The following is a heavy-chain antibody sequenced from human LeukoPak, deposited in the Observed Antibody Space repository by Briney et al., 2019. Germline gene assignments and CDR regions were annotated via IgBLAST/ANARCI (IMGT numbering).Heavy chain of an antibody. CDR3: AREGLFSEDVDIVATFLASHAFDI. CDR1: GFTFSSYA. D-gene: IGHD5-12*01. V-gene: IGHV3-30*04. CDR2: ISYDGSNK. Sequence: GGSLRLSCAASGFTFSSYAMHWVRQAPGKGLEWVAVISYDGSNKYYADSVKGRFTISRDNSKNTLYLQMNSLRAEDTAVYYCAREGLFSEDVDIVATFLASHAFDIWGQGTMVTVSS. J-gene: IGHJ3*02.